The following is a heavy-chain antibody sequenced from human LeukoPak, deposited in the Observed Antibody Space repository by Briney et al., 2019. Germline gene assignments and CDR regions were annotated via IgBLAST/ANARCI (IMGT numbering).Heavy chain of an antibody. CDR2: ISSSSSYI. CDR3: ARDRGAAAGIRAFDI. V-gene: IGHV3-21*01. D-gene: IGHD6-13*01. J-gene: IGHJ3*02. Sequence: PGGPLRLSCAASGFTFSSYSMNWVRQAPAKGLEWVSSISSSSSYIYYADSVKGRFTISRDNAKNSLYLQMNSLRAEDTAVYYCARDRGAAAGIRAFDIWGQGTMVTVSS. CDR1: GFTFSSYS.